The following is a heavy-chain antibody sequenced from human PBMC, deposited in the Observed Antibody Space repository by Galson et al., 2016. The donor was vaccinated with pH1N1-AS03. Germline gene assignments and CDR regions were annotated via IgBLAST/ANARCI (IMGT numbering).Heavy chain of an antibody. D-gene: IGHD2-2*01. CDR1: GDSVSNSNAA. CDR3: ARQCASQQRGALPFDS. J-gene: IGHJ4*02. V-gene: IGHV6-1*01. Sequence: CAISGDSVSNSNAAWTWIRQSPSRGLEWLGRTYYWSNWRYDYALSVKGRITISPDTSMNQVSLQLNSVTPDDTAVYYCARQCASQQRGALPFDSWGQGTLVTVSS. CDR2: TYYWSNWRY.